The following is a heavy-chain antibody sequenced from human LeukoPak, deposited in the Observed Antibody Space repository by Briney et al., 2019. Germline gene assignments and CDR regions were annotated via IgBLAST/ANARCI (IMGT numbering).Heavy chain of an antibody. D-gene: IGHD3-16*01. Sequence: TLSLTCAVAGGSLSSGGYSWSWIRQPPGKGLEWIGYIYHSGSTYYNPSLKSRVTISVDRSKNQFSLKLSSVTAADTAVYYCARPLAPNYVWGSYPDYWGQGTLVTVSS. CDR2: IYHSGST. CDR3: ARPLAPNYVWGSYPDY. CDR1: GGSLSSGGYS. J-gene: IGHJ4*02. V-gene: IGHV4-30-2*01.